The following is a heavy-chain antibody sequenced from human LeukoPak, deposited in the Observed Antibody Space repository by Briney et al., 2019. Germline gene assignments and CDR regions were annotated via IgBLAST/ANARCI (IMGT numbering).Heavy chain of an antibody. V-gene: IGHV3-23*01. J-gene: IGHJ4*02. CDR3: ARAVIPSTSRHFDY. D-gene: IGHD2-2*01. CDR1: GFTFDTYA. Sequence: GGSLRLSCAASGFTFDTYAMSWFRQAPGKGLEWVSTLSGLGDDPYYADSVKGRFTISRDNSKNTLYLHINSLRVEDTAVYYCARAVIPSTSRHFDYWGQGTQVTVSS. CDR2: LSGLGDDP.